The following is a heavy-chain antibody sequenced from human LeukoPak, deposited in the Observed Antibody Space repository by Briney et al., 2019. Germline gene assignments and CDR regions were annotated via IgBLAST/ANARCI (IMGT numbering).Heavy chain of an antibody. CDR2: IYTSGST. CDR3: ASTMARYCSSTSCSLDNWFDP. D-gene: IGHD2-2*01. V-gene: IGHV4-61*02. CDR1: GGSIRSGSFY. Sequence: SETLSLSCTVSGGSIRSGSFYWNWIRQPAGKGLEWIGRIYTSGSTNYNPSLKSRVTISADTSKNQFSLELNSVTAADTAVYYCASTMARYCSSTSCSLDNWFDPWGQGTLVTVSS. J-gene: IGHJ5*02.